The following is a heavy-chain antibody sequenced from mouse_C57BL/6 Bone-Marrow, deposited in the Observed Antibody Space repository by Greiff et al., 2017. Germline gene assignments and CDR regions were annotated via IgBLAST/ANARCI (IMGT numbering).Heavy chain of an antibody. CDR2: INPNYGTT. J-gene: IGHJ4*01. D-gene: IGHD1-1*01. V-gene: IGHV1-39*01. CDR3: GREEVSVPFTTGDAMDY. Sequence: VQLQQSGPELVKPGASVKISCKASGYSFTDYNMNWVKQSNGKSLEWIGVINPNYGTTSYNQKFKGKATLTVDQSSSTAYMQLNSLTSEDSAVYYCGREEVSVPFTTGDAMDYWGQGTSVTVSS. CDR1: GYSFTDYN.